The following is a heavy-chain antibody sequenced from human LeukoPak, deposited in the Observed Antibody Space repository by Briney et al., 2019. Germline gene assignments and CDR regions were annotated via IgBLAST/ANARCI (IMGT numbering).Heavy chain of an antibody. CDR1: GGSISSGDYN. D-gene: IGHD3-22*01. V-gene: IGHV4-30-4*01. CDR2: IYYSGST. Sequence: SETLSLTCTVSGGSISSGDYNWSWIRQPPGKGLEWIGYIYYSGSTYYNPSLKSRVTISVDTSKNQFSLKLSSVTAADTAVYYCARVFYDSSGYYYSAIDYWGQGTLVTVSS. J-gene: IGHJ4*02. CDR3: ARVFYDSSGYYYSAIDY.